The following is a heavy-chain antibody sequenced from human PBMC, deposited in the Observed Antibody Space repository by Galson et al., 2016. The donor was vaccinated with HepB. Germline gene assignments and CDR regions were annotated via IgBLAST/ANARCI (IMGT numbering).Heavy chain of an antibody. CDR2: MSPSSGYS. CDR1: GFTFSDFY. D-gene: IGHD3-16*02. Sequence: SLRLSCAASGFTFSDFYMAWVRHAPGTGLEWLSDMSPSSGYSNYADSVKGRFSISRDNVNSSLYLQMNSLRAVDTAVYFCARGGKRGIVDWYFEPWGRGTPVTVS. J-gene: IGHJ2*01. CDR3: ARGGKRGIVDWYFEP. V-gene: IGHV3-11*06.